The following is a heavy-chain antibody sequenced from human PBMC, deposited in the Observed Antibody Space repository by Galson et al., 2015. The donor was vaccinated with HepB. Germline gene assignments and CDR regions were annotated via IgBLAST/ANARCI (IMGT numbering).Heavy chain of an antibody. CDR3: APTTVPNGDYFDY. V-gene: IGHV1-24*01. Sequence: SVKVSCKVSGYTLPELSMHWVRQAPGEGLEWMGGFDHEDGETIYAQKFQGKVTMTEDTSTETAYMELSILRTEETAVYYCAPTTVPNGDYFDYWGQGTLVIFSS. CDR1: GYTLPELS. CDR2: FDHEDGET. J-gene: IGHJ4*02. D-gene: IGHD4-17*01.